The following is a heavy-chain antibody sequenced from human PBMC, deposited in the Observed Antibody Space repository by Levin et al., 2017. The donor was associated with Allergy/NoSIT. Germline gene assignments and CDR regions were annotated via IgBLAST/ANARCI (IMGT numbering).Heavy chain of an antibody. CDR1: GFTFSSYG. J-gene: IGHJ4*02. CDR2: ISYDGSNK. CDR3: AKDGYDILTGYYPTDY. Sequence: GGSLRLSCAASGFTFSSYGMHWVRQAPGKGLEWVAVISYDGSNKYYADSVKGRFTISRDNSKNTLYLQMNSLRAEDTAVYYCAKDGYDILTGYYPTDYWGQGTLVTVSS. D-gene: IGHD3-9*01. V-gene: IGHV3-30*18.